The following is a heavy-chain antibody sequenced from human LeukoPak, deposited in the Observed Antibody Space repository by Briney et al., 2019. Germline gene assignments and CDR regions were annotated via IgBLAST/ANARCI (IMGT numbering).Heavy chain of an antibody. Sequence: SETLSLTCTVSSYSISSGYFWAWIRQPPGKGLEFVGSIYHSGITYYNSSLKSRVTISVDTSNNQFSLELSSVTAADTAVYYCARGGSYYYYYYMDVWGKGTTVTISS. J-gene: IGHJ6*03. V-gene: IGHV4-38-2*02. D-gene: IGHD3-16*01. CDR3: ARGGSYYYYYYMDV. CDR1: SYSISSGYF. CDR2: IYHSGIT.